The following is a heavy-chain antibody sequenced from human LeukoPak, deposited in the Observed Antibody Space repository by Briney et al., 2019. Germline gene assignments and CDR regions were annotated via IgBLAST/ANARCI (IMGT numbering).Heavy chain of an antibody. V-gene: IGHV3-49*03. J-gene: IGHJ4*02. CDR2: IRSKAYGGTA. CDR3: TRKARYYYGSGSYYNVDY. D-gene: IGHD3-10*01. Sequence: GGSLRLPCTTSGFTFGDYAMSWFRQAPGKGLEWVGFIRSKAYGGTAEYAASVKGRFTVSRDDSTTIAYLHMNSLKTEDKAVYYCTRKARYYYGSGSYYNVDYWGQGTLVTVSS. CDR1: GFTFGDYA.